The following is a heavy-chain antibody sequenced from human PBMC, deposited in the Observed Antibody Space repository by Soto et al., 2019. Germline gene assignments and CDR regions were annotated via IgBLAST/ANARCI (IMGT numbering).Heavy chain of an antibody. V-gene: IGHV1-24*01. D-gene: IGHD1-26*01. CDR2: FHPEDGET. Sequence: ASVKVSCKVSGHIVIELSIHWVRQAPGKGLEWMGGFHPEDGETIYAQKFQGRVTMTEDTSTDTAYMDLSSLRSEDTAVYYCAKVRGIVGGTYYFDYWGQGTLVTVSS. J-gene: IGHJ4*02. CDR1: GHIVIELS. CDR3: AKVRGIVGGTYYFDY.